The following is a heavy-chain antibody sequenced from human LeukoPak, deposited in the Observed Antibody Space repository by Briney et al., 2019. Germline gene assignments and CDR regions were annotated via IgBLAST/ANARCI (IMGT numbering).Heavy chain of an antibody. CDR1: GGSISSYY. Sequence: PSETLSLTCTVSGGSISSYYWSWIRQPAGKGLEWIGRIYTSGSTNYNPSLKSRVTMSVDTSKNQFSLKLSSVTAADTAVYYCARSGERGKGGGYCSGGSCFSMDVWGKGTTVTVSS. D-gene: IGHD2-15*01. V-gene: IGHV4-4*07. J-gene: IGHJ6*04. CDR3: ARSGERGKGGGYCSGGSCFSMDV. CDR2: IYTSGST.